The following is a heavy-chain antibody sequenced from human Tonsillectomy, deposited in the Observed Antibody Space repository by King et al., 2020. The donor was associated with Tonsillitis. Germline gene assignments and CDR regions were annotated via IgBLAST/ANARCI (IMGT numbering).Heavy chain of an antibody. CDR2: INHSGST. D-gene: IGHD3-3*01. CDR3: ARGSLTIFGVAPHY. J-gene: IGHJ4*02. CDR1: GGSLSTYY. V-gene: IGHV4-34*01. Sequence: VQLQQWGAGLLKPSETLSLTCAVYGGSLSTYYWSWIRQPPGKGLEWIGEINHSGSTNYNPSLKSRVTISVDTSKNQFSLKVSSVTAADTALYYCARGSLTIFGVAPHYWGQGTLVTVSS.